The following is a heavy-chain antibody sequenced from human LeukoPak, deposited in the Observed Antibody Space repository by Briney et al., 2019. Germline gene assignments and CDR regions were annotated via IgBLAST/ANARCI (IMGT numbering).Heavy chain of an antibody. V-gene: IGHV4-30-4*08. CDR2: IYYSGST. D-gene: IGHD3-10*01. Sequence: PSETLSLTCTVSGGSISSGDYYWSWIRQPPGTGLEWIGYIYYSGSTYYNPSLKSRVTISVGTSKNQFSLKLSSVTAADTAVYYCARDFGDYYGSGANWGQGTLVTVSS. CDR1: GGSISSGDYY. CDR3: ARDFGDYYGSGAN. J-gene: IGHJ4*02.